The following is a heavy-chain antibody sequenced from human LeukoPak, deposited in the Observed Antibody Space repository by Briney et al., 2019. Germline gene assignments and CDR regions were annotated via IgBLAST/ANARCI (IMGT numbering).Heavy chain of an antibody. D-gene: IGHD6-19*01. V-gene: IGHV3-64*04. CDR2: ISSDGDNT. CDR3: ARSEQWLAQFDY. CDR1: GFIFSNYG. J-gene: IGHJ4*02. Sequence: GGSLRLSCSASGFIFSNYGMYWVRQAPGKGLEFVSAISSDGDNTFYADSVKGRFTISRDNSKNALYLQMNSLRAEDTAVYYCARSEQWLAQFDYWGQGTLVTVSS.